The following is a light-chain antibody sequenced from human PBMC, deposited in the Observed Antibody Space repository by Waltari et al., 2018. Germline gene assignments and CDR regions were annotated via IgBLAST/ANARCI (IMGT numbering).Light chain of an antibody. CDR2: AAS. V-gene: IGKV1-33*01. Sequence: DIVMTQSPDSLSASVGDRVTITCQATQDISSYLNWYQQKAGKAPKLLMSAASNLEAGVPSRFSGDRFGTDFTFTITSLQSEDIATYYCQQYADLPWTFGQGTKVEIK. J-gene: IGKJ1*01. CDR3: QQYADLPWT. CDR1: QDISSY.